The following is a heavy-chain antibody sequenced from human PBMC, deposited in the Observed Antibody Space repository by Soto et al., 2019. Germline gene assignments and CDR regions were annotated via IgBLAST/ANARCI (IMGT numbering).Heavy chain of an antibody. CDR2: ISSSSSYT. D-gene: IGHD2-15*01. CDR3: ARWPRYCSGGSCYGGGPHLDY. J-gene: IGHJ4*02. CDR1: GFTFSDYY. V-gene: IGHV3-11*06. Sequence: QVQLVESGGGLVKPGGSLRLSCAASGFTFSDYYMSWIRQAPGKGLEWVSYISSSSSYTNYADSVKGRFTISRDNAKNSLYLQMNSLRAEDTAVYYCARWPRYCSGGSCYGGGPHLDYWGQGTLVTVSS.